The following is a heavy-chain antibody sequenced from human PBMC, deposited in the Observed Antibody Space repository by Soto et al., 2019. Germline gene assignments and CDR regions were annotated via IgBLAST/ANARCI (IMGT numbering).Heavy chain of an antibody. V-gene: IGHV4-31*03. D-gene: IGHD3-9*01. CDR2: IYYIGSI. CDR3: ARGIPYDILTGYSHFDY. CDR1: GGSISSGGYY. J-gene: IGHJ4*02. Sequence: SETLSLTCTVSGGSISSGGYYWSWIRQHPGKGLEWIGYIYYIGSIYYNPSLKSRVTISVDTSKNQFSLKLSSVTAADTAVYYCARGIPYDILTGYSHFDYWGQGTLVTVSS.